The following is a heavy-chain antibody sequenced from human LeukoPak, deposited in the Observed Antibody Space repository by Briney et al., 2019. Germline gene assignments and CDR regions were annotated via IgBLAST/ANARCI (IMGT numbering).Heavy chain of an antibody. CDR1: GFTFSSHG. D-gene: IGHD3-16*01. CDR2: ISYDGSNK. J-gene: IGHJ5*02. V-gene: IGHV3-30*18. CDR3: AKDGGDA. Sequence: PGGSLRLSCAASGFTFSSHGMHWVRQAPGKGLEWVAVISYDGSNKYYADSVKGRFTISRDNSKNTLYLQMNSLRAEDTAVYYCAKDGGDAWGQGTLVTVSS.